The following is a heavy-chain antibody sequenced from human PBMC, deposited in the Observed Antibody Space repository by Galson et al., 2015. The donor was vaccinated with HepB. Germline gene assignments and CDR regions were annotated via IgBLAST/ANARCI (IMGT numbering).Heavy chain of an antibody. CDR2: ISYDGSNK. J-gene: IGHJ4*02. D-gene: IGHD1-1*01. CDR1: GFTFSNYG. V-gene: IGHV3-30*03. Sequence: SLRLSCAASGFTFSNYGMHWVRQAPGKGLEWVAVISYDGSNKYYADSVKGRFTISRDDAKNTLCLQLNSLRAEDTAIYYCARGRPGTFTVLGNWGQGTLVTVSS. CDR3: ARGRPGTFTVLGN.